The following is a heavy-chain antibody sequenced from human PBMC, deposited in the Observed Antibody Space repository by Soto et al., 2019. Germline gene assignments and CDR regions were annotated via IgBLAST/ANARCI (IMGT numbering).Heavy chain of an antibody. CDR1: GFTFSSYA. CDR2: ISYDGSNK. V-gene: IGHV3-30-3*01. D-gene: IGHD6-19*01. J-gene: IGHJ5*02. CDR3: AKAPFSSGWYSDWFDP. Sequence: GGSLRLSCAASGFTFSSYAMHWVRQAPGKGLEWVAVISYDGSNKYYADSVKGRFTISRDNSKNTLYLQMNSLRAEDTAVYYCAKAPFSSGWYSDWFDPWGQGTLVTVSS.